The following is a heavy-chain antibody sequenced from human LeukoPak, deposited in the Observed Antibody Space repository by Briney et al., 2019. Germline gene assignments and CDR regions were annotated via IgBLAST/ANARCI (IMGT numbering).Heavy chain of an antibody. CDR3: ARDEADYDILTGYYNY. V-gene: IGHV1-69*04. J-gene: IGHJ4*02. D-gene: IGHD3-9*01. CDR2: IIPILGIA. CDR1: GGTFSSYA. Sequence: SVKVSCKASGGTFSSYAISWVRQAPGQGLEWMGRIIPILGIANYAQKFQGRVTITADKSTSTAYMELSSLRSEDTAVYYCARDEADYDILTGYYNYWGQGTLVTVSS.